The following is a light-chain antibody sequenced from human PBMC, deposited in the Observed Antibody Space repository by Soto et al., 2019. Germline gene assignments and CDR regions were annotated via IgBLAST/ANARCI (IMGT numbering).Light chain of an antibody. CDR2: SNN. CDR3: AAWDDSLNGLV. J-gene: IGLJ3*02. CDR1: SSNIGVNT. Sequence: QSVLTQPPSASGTPGQRVTISCSGSSSNIGVNTVNWYQHLPGTAPKLLIYSNNQRPSGVPDRFSGSKSGTSASLAISDPQSEDEADYYCAAWDDSLNGLVFGGGTKLTVL. V-gene: IGLV1-44*01.